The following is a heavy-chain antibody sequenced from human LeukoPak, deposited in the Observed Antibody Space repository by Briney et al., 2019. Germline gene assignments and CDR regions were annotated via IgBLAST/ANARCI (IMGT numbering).Heavy chain of an antibody. CDR1: GFSVSNNY. Sequence: GGSLRLSCAASGFSVSNNYMSWVRQAPGEGLQWVSVIYSGGSTYYADSVKGRFTISRDNSKNTLYLQMNSLRAEDTAVYYCARDKVVFFGELAPWGQGTLVTVSS. J-gene: IGHJ5*02. CDR3: ARDKVVFFGELAP. V-gene: IGHV3-66*01. CDR2: IYSGGST. D-gene: IGHD3-10*01.